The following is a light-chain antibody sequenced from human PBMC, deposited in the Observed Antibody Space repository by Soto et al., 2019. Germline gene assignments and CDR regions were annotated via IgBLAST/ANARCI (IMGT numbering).Light chain of an antibody. CDR3: HHYET. V-gene: IGKV3-20*01. CDR2: GAS. J-gene: IGKJ1*01. Sequence: EIVLTQSPGTLSFSPGERATLSCRASQSVSSIYLGWYQQKPGQAPRLLMYGASSRATGIPERFSGSGSGTEFTRTISRLEPEDFTVYYCHHYETFGQGTKVDIK. CDR1: QSVSSIY.